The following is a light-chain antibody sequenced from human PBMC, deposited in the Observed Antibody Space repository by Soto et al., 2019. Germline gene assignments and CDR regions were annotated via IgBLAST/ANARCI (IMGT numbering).Light chain of an antibody. CDR2: EVS. CDR1: SSDVGGYNY. J-gene: IGLJ1*01. Sequence: QSALTQPASVSGSPGQSITISCTGTSSDVGGYNYVSWYQQHPGKAPKVMIYEVSYRPSGVSTRFSGSKSGNTASLTISGLQAEDEADYFCSSYSSTSPYVFGTGTKVTRP. CDR3: SSYSSTSPYV. V-gene: IGLV2-14*01.